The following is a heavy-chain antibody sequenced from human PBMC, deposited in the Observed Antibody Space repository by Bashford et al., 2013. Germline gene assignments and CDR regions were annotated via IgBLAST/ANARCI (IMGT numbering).Heavy chain of an antibody. Sequence: WVRQMPGKGLEWMGIIFPGDSDTRYSPSFQGQVTISADKSISTAYLQWSSLKASDTAMYYCARHREVKSAVCGGSCYSPEYYYGMDVWGQGTTVTVSS. CDR2: IFPGDSDT. D-gene: IGHD2-15*01. V-gene: IGHV5-51*01. J-gene: IGHJ6*02. CDR3: ARHREVKSAVCGGSCYSPEYYYGMDV.